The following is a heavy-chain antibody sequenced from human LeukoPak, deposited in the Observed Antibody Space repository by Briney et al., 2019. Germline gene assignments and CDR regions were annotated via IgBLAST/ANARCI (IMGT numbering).Heavy chain of an antibody. Sequence: PFETQALMSAVYGGSFSGYYWSWIRQPPGKGLEWIGEINHSGSTNYNPSLKSRVTISVVTSKNQLSLKLSSVTAADTAVYYCARGPGAAVAGTSDYWGEGTIASVSS. CDR2: INHSGST. CDR1: GGSFSGYY. J-gene: IGHJ4*02. V-gene: IGHV4-34*01. CDR3: ARGPGAAVAGTSDY. D-gene: IGHD6-19*01.